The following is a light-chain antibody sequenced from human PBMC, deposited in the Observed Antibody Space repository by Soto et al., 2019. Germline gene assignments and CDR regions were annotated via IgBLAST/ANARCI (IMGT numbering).Light chain of an antibody. CDR3: QQSYTWPRT. CDR1: QSVSTN. V-gene: IGKV3-15*01. Sequence: EIVMTQSPATLSVSPGERATLSCRASQSVSTNLAWYQQRPGQPPRLLIYSASARATGIPARFSASGSGTDFTLTISSLQSEDFAVYYCQQSYTWPRTFGQAAKVEIK. J-gene: IGKJ1*01. CDR2: SAS.